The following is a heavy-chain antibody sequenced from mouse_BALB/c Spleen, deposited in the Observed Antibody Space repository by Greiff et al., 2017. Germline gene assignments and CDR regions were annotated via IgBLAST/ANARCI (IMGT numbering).Heavy chain of an antibody. D-gene: IGHD2-1*01. CDR3: ARNGNFYAMDY. Sequence: EVQLQQSGAELVKPGASVKLSCTASGFDIKDTYMHWVKQRPEQGLEWIGRIDPANGNTKYDPKFQGKATITADTSSNTAYLQLSSLTSEDTAVYYCARNGNFYAMDYWGQGTSVTVSS. CDR2: IDPANGNT. J-gene: IGHJ4*01. CDR1: GFDIKDTY. V-gene: IGHV14-3*02.